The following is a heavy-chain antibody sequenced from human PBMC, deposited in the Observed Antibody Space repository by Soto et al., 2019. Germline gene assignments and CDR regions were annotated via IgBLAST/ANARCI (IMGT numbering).Heavy chain of an antibody. CDR1: ADTVTSYY. CDR2: INPNGGSA. CDR3: ARDNTNWDY. V-gene: IGHV1-46*01. J-gene: IGHJ4*02. D-gene: IGHD3-3*01. Sequence: ASVKVSCKAPADTVTSYYIHWVRQAPGHGLEWMGIINPNGGSASYAQKFQGRVTMTRDTSTSTVYMELSSMRSEDTAVYYCARDNTNWDYWGQGTLVTAPQ.